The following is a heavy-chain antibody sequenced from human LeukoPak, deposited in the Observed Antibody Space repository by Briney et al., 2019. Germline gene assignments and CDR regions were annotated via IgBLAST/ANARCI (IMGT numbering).Heavy chain of an antibody. Sequence: GESLKISCKGSGYSFTTYWIGWVRQMPGKDLEWLAIINPGDSDTGYSPSFQGQVTISADKSISTAYLQWSSLKASDSAMYYCVRPAASGWYDSWGQGTPVSV. CDR2: INPGDSDT. CDR3: VRPAASGWYDS. CDR1: GYSFTTYW. V-gene: IGHV5-51*01. D-gene: IGHD1-26*01. J-gene: IGHJ5*01.